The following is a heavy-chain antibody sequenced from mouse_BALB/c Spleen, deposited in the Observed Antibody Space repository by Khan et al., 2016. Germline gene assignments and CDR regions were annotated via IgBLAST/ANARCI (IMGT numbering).Heavy chain of an antibody. V-gene: IGHV1-7*01. Sequence: QVQLQQSGAELAKPGASVKMSCKASGYTFTSYWMHWVKQRPGQGLEWIGYINTSTGYTEYNQKFKDKATLTVDKSSSTAYMQLSSLTSEDSAVEYCARRAYYGNYCFAYWGQGTLVTVSA. J-gene: IGHJ3*01. D-gene: IGHD2-1*01. CDR1: GYTFTSYW. CDR2: INTSTGYT. CDR3: ARRAYYGNYCFAY.